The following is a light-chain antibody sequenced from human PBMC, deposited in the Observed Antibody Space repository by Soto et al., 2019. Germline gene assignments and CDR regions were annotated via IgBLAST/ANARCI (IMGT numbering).Light chain of an antibody. CDR3: LQYDKYWT. V-gene: IGKV1-5*03. Sequence: DIQITPTPISLARAFLDLVTITCRASQLISSWLAWYQQKPGKAPKLLIYKASRLERGVPSRFSGSESGTEFTLTITCLQTDDFATYYCLQYDKYWTFGQVTKVDIK. J-gene: IGKJ1*01. CDR1: QLISSW. CDR2: KAS.